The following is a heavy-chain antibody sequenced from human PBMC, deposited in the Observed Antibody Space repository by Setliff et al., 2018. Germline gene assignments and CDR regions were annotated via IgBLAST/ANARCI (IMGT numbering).Heavy chain of an antibody. V-gene: IGHV1-3*03. CDR1: GYTFTSYA. CDR3: ARSGGSSWQTKLDY. J-gene: IGHJ4*02. D-gene: IGHD6-13*01. Sequence: ASVKVSCKASGYTFTSYAVHWVRQAPGQRLEWMGWINAGNGNTKYSQEFQGRVTITRDTSASTAYMELSSLRSEDMAVYYCARSGGSSWQTKLDYWGQETLVTVSS. CDR2: INAGNGNT.